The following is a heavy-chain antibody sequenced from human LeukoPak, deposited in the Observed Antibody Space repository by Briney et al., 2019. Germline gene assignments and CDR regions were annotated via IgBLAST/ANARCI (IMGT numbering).Heavy chain of an antibody. CDR2: IYYSGST. CDR1: GGSISSYY. V-gene: IGHV4-59*12. CDR3: ARDLPLGYFDY. J-gene: IGHJ4*02. Sequence: SETLSLTCTVSGGSISSYYWSWIRQPPGKGLEWIGYIYYSGSTNYNPSLKSRVTISVDTSKNQFSLKLSSVTAADTAVYYCARDLPLGYFDYWGQGTLVTVSS. D-gene: IGHD7-27*01.